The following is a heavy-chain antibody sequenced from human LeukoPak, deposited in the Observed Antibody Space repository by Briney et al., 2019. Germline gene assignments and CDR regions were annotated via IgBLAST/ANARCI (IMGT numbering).Heavy chain of an antibody. Sequence: PGGSLRLSCAASGFTFSSYWMHWVRQAPGKGLVWVSRINSDGSSTSYADSVKGRFTISRDNAKNTLYLQMNSLRAEDTAVYYCAGAAQNIAVAGLGYFQHWGQGTLVTVSS. CDR2: INSDGSST. V-gene: IGHV3-74*01. D-gene: IGHD6-19*01. CDR1: GFTFSSYW. J-gene: IGHJ1*01. CDR3: AGAAQNIAVAGLGYFQH.